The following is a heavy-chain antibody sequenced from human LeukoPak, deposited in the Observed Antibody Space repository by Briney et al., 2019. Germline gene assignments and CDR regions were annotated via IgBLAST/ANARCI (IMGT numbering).Heavy chain of an antibody. V-gene: IGHV4-4*07. CDR1: GGSISSYC. J-gene: IGHJ4*02. D-gene: IGHD3-10*01. Sequence: KSSETLSLTCTVSGGSISSYCWSWIRQPAGKGLEWIGRIYTSGSTNYNPSLKSRVTMSVDTSKNQFSLKLSSVTAADTAVYYCARGLWFGDTPPGYWGQGTLVTVSS. CDR3: ARGLWFGDTPPGY. CDR2: IYTSGST.